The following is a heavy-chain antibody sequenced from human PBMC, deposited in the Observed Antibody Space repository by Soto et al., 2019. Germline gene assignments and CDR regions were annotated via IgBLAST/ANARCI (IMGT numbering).Heavy chain of an antibody. V-gene: IGHV3-23*01. CDR2: ISGSGGST. Sequence: EMQLLESGGGLVQPGGSLRLSCAASGFTFSSFAMSWVRQAPGKGLDWVSAISGSGGSTYSADSVKGRFTISRDKSKNTLYLHMSRPVAEDTAVYYCAREFSACKGSPPDFWGQGSLVTVSS. D-gene: IGHD2-15*01. CDR1: GFTFSSFA. J-gene: IGHJ4*02. CDR3: AREFSACKGSPPDF.